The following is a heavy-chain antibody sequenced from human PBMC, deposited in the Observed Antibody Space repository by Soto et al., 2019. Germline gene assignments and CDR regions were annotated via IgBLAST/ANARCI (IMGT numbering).Heavy chain of an antibody. Sequence: PGGSLRLSCAASGFTFSGYYMSWIRQAPGKGLEWVSYISSSGSTIYYADSVKGRFTISRDNAKNSLYLQMNSLRAEDTAVYYCARDLSSWFSYCYGMDVWGQGTTVTVS. CDR3: ARDLSSWFSYCYGMDV. D-gene: IGHD6-13*01. CDR2: ISSSGSTI. CDR1: GFTFSGYY. J-gene: IGHJ6*02. V-gene: IGHV3-11*01.